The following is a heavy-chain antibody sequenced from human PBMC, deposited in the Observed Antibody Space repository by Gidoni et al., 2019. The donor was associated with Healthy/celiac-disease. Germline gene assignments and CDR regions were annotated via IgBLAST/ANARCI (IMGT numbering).Heavy chain of an antibody. CDR3: AKDLGIFSSRYGMDV. CDR1: GFPFRSYG. D-gene: IGHD6-6*01. J-gene: IGHJ6*02. CDR2: ISYDGSNK. V-gene: IGHV3-30*18. Sequence: QVQLVESGGGVVQPGRSLRLSCAASGFPFRSYGMHWVRQDPGKGLEWVAVISYDGSNKYYADSVKGRFTISRDNSKNTLYLQMNSLRAEDTAVYYCAKDLGIFSSRYGMDVWGQGTTVTVSS.